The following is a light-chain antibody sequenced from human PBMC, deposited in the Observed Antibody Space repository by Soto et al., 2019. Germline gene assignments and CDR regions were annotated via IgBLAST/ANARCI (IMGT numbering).Light chain of an antibody. V-gene: IGKV3-20*01. CDR3: QQYGSSSWT. Sequence: EIVLTQSPGTLSLSPGEGATLSCRASQSISTTYLAWYQQKPGQAPRLLIYGASSRATDIPYRFSGSASETDFTLTISSLEPEEFAVYYCQQYGSSSWTFGQGTKVEIK. J-gene: IGKJ1*01. CDR1: QSISTTY. CDR2: GAS.